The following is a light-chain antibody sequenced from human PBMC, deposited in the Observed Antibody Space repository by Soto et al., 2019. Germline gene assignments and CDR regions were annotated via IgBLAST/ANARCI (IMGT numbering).Light chain of an antibody. J-gene: IGKJ4*01. CDR1: QSVSGY. CDR3: QQCTNSPPEVT. V-gene: IGKV3-11*01. Sequence: VLRQSPVTLSLAPGERATLSFRAIQSVSGYLAWYQQKPGQAPRLLIYDASNRATGIPARFSGSGSGTDFTLTIGSLEPEDFAVYYCQQCTNSPPEVTFGGGTKVDIK. CDR2: DAS.